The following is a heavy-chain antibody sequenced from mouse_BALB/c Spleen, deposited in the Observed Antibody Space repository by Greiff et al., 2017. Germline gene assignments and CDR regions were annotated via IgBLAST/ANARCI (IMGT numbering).Heavy chain of an antibody. CDR3: TRGDLSGLFDY. CDR2: IYPSDSYT. V-gene: IGHV1-69*02. CDR1: GYTFTSYW. Sequence: QVQLQQPGAELVRPGASVKLSCKASGYTFTSYWINWVKQRPGQGLEWIGNIYPSDSYTNYNQKFKDKATLTVDKSSSTAYMQLSSPTSEDSAVYYFTRGDLSGLFDYWGQGTTLTVSS. J-gene: IGHJ2*01.